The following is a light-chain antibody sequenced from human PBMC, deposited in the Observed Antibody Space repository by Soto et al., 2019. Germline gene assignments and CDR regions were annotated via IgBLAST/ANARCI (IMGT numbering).Light chain of an antibody. J-gene: IGKJ4*01. V-gene: IGKV3-15*01. CDR2: GVS. CDR3: QHYYNLPLT. Sequence: ELVMTQSPATLSVSPGEGATLSCRASQSVRSDLAWYQHKPGLAPRLLIYGVSTRATGIPVRFSGSGSGTEFTLSISSLQSEDSAIYYCQHYYNLPLTFGGGTKVDIK. CDR1: QSVRSD.